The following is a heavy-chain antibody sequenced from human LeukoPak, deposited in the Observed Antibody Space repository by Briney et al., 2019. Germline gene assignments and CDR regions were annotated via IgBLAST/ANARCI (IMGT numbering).Heavy chain of an antibody. CDR3: ARTHYSSGWYSGLRNWFDP. CDR1: GGSISSYY. V-gene: IGHV4-59*01. J-gene: IGHJ5*02. D-gene: IGHD6-19*01. Sequence: SETLSLTCTVSGGSISSYYWSWIRQPPGKGLEWIGYIYYSGRTNYNPSLKSRVTISVDTSKNQFSLKLSSVTAADTAVYYCARTHYSSGWYSGLRNWFDPWGQGTLVTVSS. CDR2: IYYSGRT.